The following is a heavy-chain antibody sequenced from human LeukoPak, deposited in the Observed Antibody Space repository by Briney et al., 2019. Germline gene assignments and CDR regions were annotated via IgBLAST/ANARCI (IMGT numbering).Heavy chain of an antibody. Sequence: SQTLSLTCAVSGGSISSGGYSWSWIRQPPGKGLEWIGYIYHSGSTYYNPSLKSRVTISVDRSKNQFSLKLSSATAADTAVYYCASGYSGYGPLNYWGQGTLVTVSS. D-gene: IGHD5-12*01. CDR2: IYHSGST. CDR1: GGSISSGGYS. V-gene: IGHV4-30-2*01. CDR3: ASGYSGYGPLNY. J-gene: IGHJ4*02.